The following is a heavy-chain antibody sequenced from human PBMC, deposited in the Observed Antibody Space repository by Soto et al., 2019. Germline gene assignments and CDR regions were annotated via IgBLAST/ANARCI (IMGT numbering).Heavy chain of an antibody. J-gene: IGHJ6*02. CDR2: VSAGGDMT. CDR3: ARGDRGGSGSPASDDYSGVDV. V-gene: IGHV3-23*01. Sequence: DVQLLESGGHLVQPGGSLRLSCAASGFTFSSYAMSWVRQAPGKGLEWVSSVSAGGDMTYYSDSVKGRFTISRDNSNNALFLQMNSLRIEDTDLYYCARGDRGGSGSPASDDYSGVDVGGQGTTVPVS. D-gene: IGHD3-10*01. CDR1: GFTFSSYA.